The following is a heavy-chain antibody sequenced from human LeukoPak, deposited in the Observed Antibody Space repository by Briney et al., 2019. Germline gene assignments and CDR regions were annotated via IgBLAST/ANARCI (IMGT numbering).Heavy chain of an antibody. CDR1: GFTFSSYA. CDR3: ASSYSSGWYSLEYFQH. D-gene: IGHD6-19*01. Sequence: GGSLRLSCAASGFTFSSYAMHWVRQAPGKGLEWVAVISYDGSNKYYADSVKGRFTISRDNSKNTLYLQMNGLRAEDTAVYYCASSYSSGWYSLEYFQHWGQGTLVTVSS. J-gene: IGHJ1*01. CDR2: ISYDGSNK. V-gene: IGHV3-30-3*01.